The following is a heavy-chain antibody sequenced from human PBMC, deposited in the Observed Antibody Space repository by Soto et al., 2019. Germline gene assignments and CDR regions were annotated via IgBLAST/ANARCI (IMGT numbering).Heavy chain of an antibody. CDR1: GFTFSNYA. CDR2: ISDSGDST. CDR3: AKGRCASCYFADY. J-gene: IGHJ4*02. Sequence: GGSLRLSCAASGFTFSNYAMNWVRQAPGKGLEWVSGISDSGDSTFYADSVKGRFTISRDNSKNTLYLQLSSLRAEDTAIYYCAKGRCASCYFADYWGQRSLVTVSS. V-gene: IGHV3-23*01. D-gene: IGHD2-21*01.